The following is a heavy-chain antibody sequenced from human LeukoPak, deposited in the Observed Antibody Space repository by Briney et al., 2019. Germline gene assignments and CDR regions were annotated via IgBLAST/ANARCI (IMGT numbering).Heavy chain of an antibody. CDR1: GGSFSGYY. CDR2: INHSGST. D-gene: IGHD2-2*01. CDR3: ARGEPEVAPAGGFDY. V-gene: IGHV4-34*01. J-gene: IGHJ4*02. Sequence: SETLSLTCAVYGGSFSGYYWSWIRQPPGKGLEWIGEINHSGSTNYNPSLKSRVTISVDTSKNQFSLKPSSVTAADTAVYYCARGEPEVAPAGGFDYWGQGTLVTVSS.